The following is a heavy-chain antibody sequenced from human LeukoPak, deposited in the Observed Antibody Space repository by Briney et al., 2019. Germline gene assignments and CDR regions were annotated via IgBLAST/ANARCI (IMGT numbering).Heavy chain of an antibody. CDR3: ARASYYDYVWGSYRRYYFDY. Sequence: PSETLSLTCTVSGGSISSGGYYWSWIRQHPGKGLEWIGYIYYSGSTYYNPSLKSRVTISVDTSKNQFSLKLSSVTAADTAVYYCARASYYDYVWGSYRRYYFDYWGQGTLVTVSS. J-gene: IGHJ4*02. CDR1: GGSISSGGYY. CDR2: IYYSGST. V-gene: IGHV4-31*03. D-gene: IGHD3-16*02.